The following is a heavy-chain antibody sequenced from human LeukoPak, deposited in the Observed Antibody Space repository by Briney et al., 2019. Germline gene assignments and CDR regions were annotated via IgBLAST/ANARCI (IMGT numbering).Heavy chain of an antibody. CDR2: IYYSGRT. Sequence: SETLSLTCSVSGGSISSYYWNWIRQTPGKGLEWIGYIYYSGRTNYNPSLKSRVTISVDTSKNQFSINVTSVTAADTAMYYCARGLHVGETLPYYFWSQGTMVTVSS. D-gene: IGHD3-16*01. CDR1: GGSISSYY. J-gene: IGHJ4*02. V-gene: IGHV4-59*12. CDR3: ARGLHVGETLPYYF.